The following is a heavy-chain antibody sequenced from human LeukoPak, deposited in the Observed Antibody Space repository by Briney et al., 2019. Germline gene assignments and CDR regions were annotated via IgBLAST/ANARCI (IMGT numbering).Heavy chain of an antibody. CDR3: ARGTYYYDSSGYPLFDY. Sequence: GGSLRLSCAASGFTFSSYWMHWVRQAPGKGLVWVSRINSDGSSTSYADSVKGRFTISRDNAKDTLYLQMNSLRAEDTAVYYCARGTYYYDSSGYPLFDYWGQGTLVTVSS. CDR2: INSDGSST. J-gene: IGHJ4*02. CDR1: GFTFSSYW. D-gene: IGHD3-22*01. V-gene: IGHV3-74*01.